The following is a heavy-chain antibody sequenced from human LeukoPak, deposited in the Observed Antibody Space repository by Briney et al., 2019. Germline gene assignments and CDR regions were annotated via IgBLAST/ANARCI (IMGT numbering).Heavy chain of an antibody. CDR1: GGSISSYY. CDR3: AREASGYSYGLYNWFDP. D-gene: IGHD5-18*01. Sequence: SETLSLTCTVSGGSISSYYWSWIRQPPGKGLEWIGYIYYSGSTNYNPSLKSRVTISVDTSKNQFSLKLSSVTAADTAVYYCAREASGYSYGLYNWFDPWGRGTLVTVSS. J-gene: IGHJ5*02. CDR2: IYYSGST. V-gene: IGHV4-59*01.